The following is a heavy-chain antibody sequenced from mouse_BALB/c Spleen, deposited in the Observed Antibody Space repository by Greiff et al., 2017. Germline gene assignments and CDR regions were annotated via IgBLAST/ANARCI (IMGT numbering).Heavy chain of an antibody. CDR2: ISSGGSYT. D-gene: IGHD2-14*01. J-gene: IGHJ4*01. CDR3: ARRVRYAMDD. CDR1: GFTFSSYA. Sequence: EVKVVESGGGLVKPGGSLKLSCAASGFTFSSYAMSWVRQSPEKRLEWVAEISSGGSYTYYPDTVTGRFTISRDNAKNTLYLQMSSLKSEDTAMYYCARRVRYAMDDWGQGTSVTVSS. V-gene: IGHV5-9-4*01.